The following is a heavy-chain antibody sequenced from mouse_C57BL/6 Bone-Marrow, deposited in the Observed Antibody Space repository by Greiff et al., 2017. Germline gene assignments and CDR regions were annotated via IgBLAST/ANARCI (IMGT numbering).Heavy chain of an antibody. CDR3: ARHAPYYSNYVDAMDY. V-gene: IGHV1-62-2*01. Sequence: QVQLQQSGAELVKPGASVKLSCKASGYTFTEYTIHWVKQRSGQGLEWIGWFYPGRGSIKYNEKFKDKATLTADKSSSTVYMELSRLTSEDSAVYFCARHAPYYSNYVDAMDYWGQGTSVTVSS. CDR1: GYTFTEYT. J-gene: IGHJ4*01. CDR2: FYPGRGSI. D-gene: IGHD2-5*01.